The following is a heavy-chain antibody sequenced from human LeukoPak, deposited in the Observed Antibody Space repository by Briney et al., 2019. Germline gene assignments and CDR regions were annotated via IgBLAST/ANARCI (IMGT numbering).Heavy chain of an antibody. V-gene: IGHV3-21*01. CDR3: ARDNPYSESLAADDAFGI. J-gene: IGHJ3*02. Sequence: GGSLRLSCAASGFTFSSYSMNWVRQAPGKGLEWVSSISSSSYIYYADSVKGRFTISRDNAKNSLYLQMNSLRAEDTAVYYCARDNPYSESLAADDAFGIWGQGTMVTVSS. CDR1: GFTFSSYS. CDR2: ISSSSYI. D-gene: IGHD1-26*01.